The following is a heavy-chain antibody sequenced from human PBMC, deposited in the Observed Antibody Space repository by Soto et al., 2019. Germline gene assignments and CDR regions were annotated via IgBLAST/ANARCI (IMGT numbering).Heavy chain of an antibody. V-gene: IGHV1-8*01. J-gene: IGHJ6*02. D-gene: IGHD2-15*01. CDR2: MNPNSDNT. CDR3: ARTFIVVVAATRNYYYGMDV. CDR1: GYTFTSYD. Sequence: ASVKVSCKASGYTFTSYDINWVRQATGQGLEWMGWMNPNSDNTGYAQKFQGRVTMTRNTSISTAYMELSSLRSEDTAVYYCARTFIVVVAATRNYYYGMDVWGQGTTVTVSS.